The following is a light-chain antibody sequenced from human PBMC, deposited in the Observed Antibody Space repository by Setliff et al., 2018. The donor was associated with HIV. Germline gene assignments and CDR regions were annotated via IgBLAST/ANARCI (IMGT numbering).Light chain of an antibody. CDR3: SSYTAGSTLYV. V-gene: IGLV2-14*03. Sequence: QSVLTQPASVSGSPGQSITISCTGSASDVGGYNYVSWYQQQRGKAPKLIIYDVTHRPSGVSHRFSASKSGNTASLTISGLQAEDEADYFCSSYTAGSTLYVFGTGTKVTVL. CDR2: DVT. CDR1: ASDVGGYNY. J-gene: IGLJ1*01.